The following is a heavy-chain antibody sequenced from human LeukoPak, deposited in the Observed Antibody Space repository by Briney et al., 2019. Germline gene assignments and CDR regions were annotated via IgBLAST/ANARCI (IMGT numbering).Heavy chain of an antibody. J-gene: IGHJ4*02. CDR3: ARRPLRWPLGYYYDSSGYYGFDY. CDR1: GYSISSGYY. Sequence: PSEPLSLTCTVSGYSISSGYYWGWIRQPPGKGLEWIGSIYHSGSTSWIGSIYHSGTTSYNPSLKSRVTISVDTSKNQFSLKLSSVTAADTAVYYCARRPLRWPLGYYYDSSGYYGFDYWGQGTLVTVSS. V-gene: IGHV4-38-2*02. D-gene: IGHD3-22*01. CDR2: IYHSGTT.